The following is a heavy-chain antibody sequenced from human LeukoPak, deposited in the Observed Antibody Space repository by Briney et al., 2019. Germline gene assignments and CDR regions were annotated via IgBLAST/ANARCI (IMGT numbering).Heavy chain of an antibody. D-gene: IGHD3-3*01. V-gene: IGHV3-11*03. Sequence: GGSLRLSCAASGFTFSDFFMSWIHQAPGKGLECVSYISSSSSYTNYADSVRGRFTISRDNAKNSLSLQMNSLRAEDTDVYYCARGGSGSDYYGMDVWGQGTTVTVSS. CDR1: GFTFSDFF. J-gene: IGHJ6*02. CDR3: ARGGSGSDYYGMDV. CDR2: ISSSSSYT.